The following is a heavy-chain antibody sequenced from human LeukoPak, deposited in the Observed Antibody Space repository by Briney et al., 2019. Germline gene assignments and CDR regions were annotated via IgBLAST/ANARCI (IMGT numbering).Heavy chain of an antibody. Sequence: SETLSLTCIVSGGSISSYYWSWIRQPPGKGLDWIGNIFYSGSTNYNPSFKSRVTISVDTSKNQLSLKLRSVTAADTAVYYCARLRIVGATKGEFFDYWGQGTLVTVSS. CDR1: GGSISSYY. CDR3: ARLRIVGATKGEFFDY. CDR2: IFYSGST. J-gene: IGHJ4*02. V-gene: IGHV4-59*01. D-gene: IGHD1-26*01.